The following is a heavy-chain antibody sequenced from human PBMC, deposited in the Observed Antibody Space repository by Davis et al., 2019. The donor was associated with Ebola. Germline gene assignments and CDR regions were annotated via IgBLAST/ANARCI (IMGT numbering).Heavy chain of an antibody. CDR2: INPSGGST. D-gene: IGHD1-26*01. Sequence: ASVKVSCKASGYTFTSYYMHWVRQAPGQGLEWMGIINPSGGSTSYAQKFQGRVTMTRDTSTSTVYMDLNSLESEDTAIYYCAREVGDTDYWGQGTLVTVSS. CDR1: GYTFTSYY. J-gene: IGHJ4*02. V-gene: IGHV1-46*01. CDR3: AREVGDTDY.